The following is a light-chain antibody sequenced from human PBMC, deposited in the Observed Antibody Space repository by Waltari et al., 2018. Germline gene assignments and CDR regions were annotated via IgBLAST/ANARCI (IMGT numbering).Light chain of an antibody. CDR2: DAS. V-gene: IGKV3D-15*01. J-gene: IGKJ1*01. Sequence: EIILTQSPATLSRFPGERAPLSCCASQSLNNRLAWYQQKPGQAPRLLIYDASSRASGIPDRFSGSGSGTEFTLTISSLEPEDVGVYFCQQETAWSWTFGQGTKVEIK. CDR3: QQETAWSWT. CDR1: QSLNNR.